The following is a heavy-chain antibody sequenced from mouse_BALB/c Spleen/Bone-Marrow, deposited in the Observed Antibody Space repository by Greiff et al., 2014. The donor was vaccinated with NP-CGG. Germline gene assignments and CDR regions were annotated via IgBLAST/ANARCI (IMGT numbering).Heavy chain of an antibody. D-gene: IGHD1-1*01. CDR3: ASRGDYSYAMDY. CDR1: GYAFSNYW. J-gene: IGHJ4*01. Sequence: VQLQQSGAELVRPGSSVKISCKASGYAFSNYWMNWVKQRPGQGLEWIGQIYPGDTDIHYNGKFKGKATLTADKSSSTAYMQXSXXXXEDSAVYFCASRGDYSYAMDYWGQGTSVTVSS. V-gene: IGHV1-80*01. CDR2: IYPGDTDI.